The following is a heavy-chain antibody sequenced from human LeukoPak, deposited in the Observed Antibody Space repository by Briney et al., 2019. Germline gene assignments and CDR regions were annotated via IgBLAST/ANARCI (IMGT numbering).Heavy chain of an antibody. Sequence: PGGSLRLSCAASGFTFSSYGMHWVRQAPGKGLEWVAVISYDGSNKYYADSVKGRFTISRDNSKNTLYLQMNSLRAEDTAVYYCAKEASVEMATISLAYWGQGTLVTVSS. CDR3: AKEASVEMATISLAY. D-gene: IGHD5-24*01. CDR2: ISYDGSNK. CDR1: GFTFSSYG. V-gene: IGHV3-30*18. J-gene: IGHJ4*02.